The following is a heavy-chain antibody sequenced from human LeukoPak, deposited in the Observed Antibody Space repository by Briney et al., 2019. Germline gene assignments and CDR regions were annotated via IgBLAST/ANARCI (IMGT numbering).Heavy chain of an antibody. CDR3: ARGSSYYGSGSYYNEPMDV. CDR2: ISSHGDST. V-gene: IGHV3-64*01. CDR1: GFTFSSYA. J-gene: IGHJ6*03. Sequence: GGSLRLSCAASGFTFSSYAMHWVRQAPGKGLEYVSAISSHGDSTYYATSVKGKITISRDNSRNTLYLQMGSLSGEDMAVYYCARGSSYYGSGSYYNEPMDVWGKGTTVTISS. D-gene: IGHD3-10*01.